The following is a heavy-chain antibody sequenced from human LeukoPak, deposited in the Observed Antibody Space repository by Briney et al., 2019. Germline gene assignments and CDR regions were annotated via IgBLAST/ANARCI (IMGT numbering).Heavy chain of an antibody. Sequence: GGSLRLSCAASGFTFGSYGMHWVRQAPGKGLEWVAVISYDGSNKYYTDSVKGRFTISRDNSKNTLYLQMNSLRAEDTAVYYCAKGRGWEASYYYYYMDVWGKGTTVTISS. J-gene: IGHJ6*03. V-gene: IGHV3-30*18. CDR2: ISYDGSNK. CDR1: GFTFGSYG. D-gene: IGHD1-26*01. CDR3: AKGRGWEASYYYYYMDV.